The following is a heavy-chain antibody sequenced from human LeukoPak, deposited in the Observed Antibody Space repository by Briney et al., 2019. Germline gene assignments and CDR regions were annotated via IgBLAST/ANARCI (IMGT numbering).Heavy chain of an antibody. CDR2: IYHSEST. V-gene: IGHV4-38-2*02. J-gene: IGHJ5*02. Sequence: SETLSLTCIVSAYSISSGYYWGWIRQPPGKGLEWIGSIYHSESTYYNPSLKSRVTILVDTSKNQFSLKLSSVTAADTAVYYCARARSSGWLNWFDPWGQGTLVTVSS. CDR1: AYSISSGYY. CDR3: ARARSSGWLNWFDP. D-gene: IGHD6-19*01.